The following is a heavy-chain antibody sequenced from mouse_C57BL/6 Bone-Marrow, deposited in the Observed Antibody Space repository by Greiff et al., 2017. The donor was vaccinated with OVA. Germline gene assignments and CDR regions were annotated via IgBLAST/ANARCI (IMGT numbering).Heavy chain of an antibody. J-gene: IGHJ3*01. CDR1: GFNIKDDY. CDR3: TTNDYDGY. V-gene: IGHV14-4*01. Sequence: EVQLQQSGAELVRPGASVKLSCTASGFNIKDDYMHWVKQRPEPGLEWIGWIDPENGDTEYASKFQGKATITADTSSNTAYLQLSSLTSEDTAVYYCTTNDYDGYWGQGTLVTVSA. D-gene: IGHD2-4*01. CDR2: IDPENGDT.